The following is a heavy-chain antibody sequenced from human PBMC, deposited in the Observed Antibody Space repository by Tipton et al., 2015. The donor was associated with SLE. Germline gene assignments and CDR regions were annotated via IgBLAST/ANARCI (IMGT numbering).Heavy chain of an antibody. CDR2: IYYSGST. V-gene: IGHV4-59*08. Sequence: TLSLTCTVSGGSISSYYWSWIRQPPGKGLEWIGYIYYSGSTNYNPSLKSRVTISVDTSKNQFSLKLSSVTAADTAAYYCARQDWGSGSSDLWGRGTLVTVAS. CDR3: ARQDWGSGSSDL. D-gene: IGHD7-27*01. CDR1: GGSISSYY. J-gene: IGHJ2*01.